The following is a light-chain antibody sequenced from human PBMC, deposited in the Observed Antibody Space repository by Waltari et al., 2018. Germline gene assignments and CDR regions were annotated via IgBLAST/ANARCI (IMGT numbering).Light chain of an antibody. V-gene: IGLV2-8*01. CDR2: EVN. J-gene: IGLJ2*01. CDR1: SSDVGGYNY. Sequence: TQPPSASGSPGQSVTISCSGSSSDVGGYNYVSWYQQHPGKAPRLMIYEVNKRPSGVPDRFSGSKSGTTASLTVSGLQVEDEADYYCSSYGGTNILVFGGGTKLTV. CDR3: SSYGGTNILV.